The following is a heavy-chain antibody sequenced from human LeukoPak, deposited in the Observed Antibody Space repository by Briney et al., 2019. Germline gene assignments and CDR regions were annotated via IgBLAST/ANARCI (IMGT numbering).Heavy chain of an antibody. CDR2: IKHNGGEK. Sequence: GGSLRLSCVASGFTFTDYFMSWVRQAPGKGLEWVASIKHNGGEKYYVDSVKGRFTISRDNAKNSLYPEMSSLRVEDTAVYYCARDRGWRTSGYYLYHFDYWGQETLVTFAS. V-gene: IGHV3-7*01. CDR1: GFTFTDYF. J-gene: IGHJ4*02. CDR3: ARDRGWRTSGYYLYHFDY. D-gene: IGHD3-22*01.